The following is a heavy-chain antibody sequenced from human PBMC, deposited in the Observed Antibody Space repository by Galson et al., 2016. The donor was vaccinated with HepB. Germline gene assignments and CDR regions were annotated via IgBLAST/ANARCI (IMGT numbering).Heavy chain of an antibody. Sequence: SETLSLTCAVSGGSISSSSWWSWVRQSPGKGLEWIGQIYHSGSTHYNPSLKTRVTFSVDKSKNQFSLKLTSVTAADTAVYYCARTPYVLIAVPGSNYFGPWGQGTLVTVSS. CDR2: IYHSGST. CDR1: GGSISSSSW. V-gene: IGHV4-4*02. J-gene: IGHJ5*02. D-gene: IGHD6-19*01. CDR3: ARTPYVLIAVPGSNYFGP.